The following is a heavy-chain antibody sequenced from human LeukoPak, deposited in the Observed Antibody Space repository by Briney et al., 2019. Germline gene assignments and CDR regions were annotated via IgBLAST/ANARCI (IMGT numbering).Heavy chain of an antibody. CDR1: GFTFSNYG. Sequence: GGTLRLSCAASGFTFSNYGMSWVRQAPGKGLEWVSAISGSGGTTYYADSVKGRFTISRDNSKNTLYLQMNSLRAEDTAVYYCAKGPLPRITGTAPFDYWGQGTLVTVSS. V-gene: IGHV3-23*01. D-gene: IGHD1-7*01. J-gene: IGHJ4*02. CDR2: ISGSGGTT. CDR3: AKGPLPRITGTAPFDY.